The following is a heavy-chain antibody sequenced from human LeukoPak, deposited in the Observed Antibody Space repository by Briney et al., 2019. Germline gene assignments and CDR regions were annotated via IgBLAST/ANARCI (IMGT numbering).Heavy chain of an antibody. V-gene: IGHV4-59*01. J-gene: IGHJ4*02. CDR3: ARVLGCTAMVLDY. Sequence: PSQTLSLTCTVSGGSISSYYWSWIRQPPGKGLEWIGYIYYSGSTNYNPSLKSRVTMSVDTSKNQFSLKLSSVTAADTALYYCARVLGCTAMVLDYWGQGTLVTVSS. D-gene: IGHD5-18*01. CDR1: GGSISSYY. CDR2: IYYSGST.